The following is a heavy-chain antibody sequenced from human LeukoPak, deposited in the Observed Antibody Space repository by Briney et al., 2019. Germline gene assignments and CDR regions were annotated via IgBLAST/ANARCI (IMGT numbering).Heavy chain of an antibody. CDR1: GFTFSSYG. J-gene: IGHJ2*01. D-gene: IGHD2-2*01. V-gene: IGHV3-30*03. Sequence: PGGSLRLSCAASGFTFSSYGMHWVRQAPGKGLEWVAVISYDGSNKYYADSVKGRFTISRHNSKNTLYLQMNSLRAEDTAVYYCATLPAATEGLDLWGRGTLVTVSS. CDR3: ATLPAATEGLDL. CDR2: ISYDGSNK.